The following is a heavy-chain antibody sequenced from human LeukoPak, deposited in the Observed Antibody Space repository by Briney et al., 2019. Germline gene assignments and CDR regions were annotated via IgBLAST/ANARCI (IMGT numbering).Heavy chain of an antibody. V-gene: IGHV1-69*05. CDR1: GGTFSSYA. CDR2: IIPIFGTA. CDR3: AREVVAATTNWFDP. Sequence: ASVKVSCKASGGTFSSYAIGWVRQAPGQGLEWMGGIIPIFGTANYAQKFQGRVTITTDESTSTAYMELSSLRSEDTAVYYCAREVVAATTNWFDPWGQGTLVTVSS. D-gene: IGHD2-15*01. J-gene: IGHJ5*02.